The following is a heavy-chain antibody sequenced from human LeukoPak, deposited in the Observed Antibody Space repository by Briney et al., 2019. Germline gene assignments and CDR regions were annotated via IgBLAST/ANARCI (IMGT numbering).Heavy chain of an antibody. CDR3: ARDSNHLPGMDV. V-gene: IGHV4-34*01. CDR1: GGSFSGYY. D-gene: IGHD2-21*01. Sequence: SETLSLTCAVYGGSFSGYYWSWIRQPPGKGQEWIGEINHSGSTNYNPSLKSRVTISVDTSKNQFSLKLSSVTAADTAVYYCARDSNHLPGMDVWGQGTTVTVSS. CDR2: INHSGST. J-gene: IGHJ6*02.